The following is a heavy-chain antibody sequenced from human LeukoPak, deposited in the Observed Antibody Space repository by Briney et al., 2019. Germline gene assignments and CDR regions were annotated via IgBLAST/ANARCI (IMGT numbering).Heavy chain of an antibody. V-gene: IGHV3-48*03. CDR2: ISSSGSTI. CDR1: GFTFSSHA. CDR3: ARVGWPSYSSKESAFDY. Sequence: GGSLRLSCAASGFTFSSHAMSWVRQAPGKGLEWVSYISSSGSTIYYADSVKGRFTISRDNAKNSLYLQMNSLRAEDTAVYYCARVGWPSYSSKESAFDYWGQGTLVTVSS. J-gene: IGHJ4*02. D-gene: IGHD3-16*01.